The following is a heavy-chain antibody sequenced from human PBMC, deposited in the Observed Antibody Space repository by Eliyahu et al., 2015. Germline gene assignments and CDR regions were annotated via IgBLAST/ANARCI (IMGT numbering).Heavy chain of an antibody. Sequence: QVQLQQWGAGLLKPSETLSLTCAVYGGSFSGYYWSWIRQPPGKGLEWIGEINHSGSTNYNPSLKSRVTISVDTSKNQFSLKLSSVTAADTAVYYCARPSSAGSPDIWGQGTMVTVSS. CDR2: INHSGST. CDR1: GGSFSGYY. CDR3: ARPSSAGSPDI. J-gene: IGHJ3*02. V-gene: IGHV4-34*01.